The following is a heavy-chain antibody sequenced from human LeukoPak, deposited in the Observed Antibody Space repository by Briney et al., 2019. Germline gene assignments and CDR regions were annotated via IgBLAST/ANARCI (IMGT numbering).Heavy chain of an antibody. CDR1: GYTFTSYD. Sequence: ASVKVSCKASGYTFTSYDINWVQQATGQGLEWMGWMNPNSGNTGYAQKFQGRVTITRNTSISTAYMELSSLRAEDTAVYYCAKDRGGKWGLLPQFDLWGQGTLVTVSS. V-gene: IGHV1-8*03. CDR2: MNPNSGNT. CDR3: AKDRGGKWGLLPQFDL. D-gene: IGHD1-26*01. J-gene: IGHJ4*02.